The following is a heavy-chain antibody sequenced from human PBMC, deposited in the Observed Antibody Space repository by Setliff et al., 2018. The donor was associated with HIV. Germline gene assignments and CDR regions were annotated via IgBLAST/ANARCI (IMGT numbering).Heavy chain of an antibody. CDR3: ARGTYISLFRLVTPLFDY. CDR1: GYTFTNYA. J-gene: IGHJ4*02. CDR2: INAGNGNT. D-gene: IGHD3-3*01. Sequence: ASVKVSCKASGYTFTNYAIHWVRQAPGQGLEWMGWINAGNGNTESSKKFQGRVTMTRDTSISTAYMELSRLRSDDTAVYYCARGTYISLFRLVTPLFDYWGQGTLVTVSS. V-gene: IGHV1-3*01.